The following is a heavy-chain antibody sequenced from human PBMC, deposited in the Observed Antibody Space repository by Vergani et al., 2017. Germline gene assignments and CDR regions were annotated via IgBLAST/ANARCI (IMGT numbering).Heavy chain of an antibody. CDR1: GYTFTGYY. V-gene: IGHV1-2*02. J-gene: IGHJ4*01. D-gene: IGHD2-2*01. CDR3: ARNILNNVVVPAANMLGLDC. CDR2: INPNSGGT. Sequence: QVQLVQSGAEVKKPGASVKVPCKASGYTFTGYYMHWVGQAPGQGLEWMGWINPNSGGTNYAQKFQGRVTMTGDTSISTAYMELSKLRFDDTAVYYCARNILNNVVVPAANMLGLDCWGQGTLVTVSS.